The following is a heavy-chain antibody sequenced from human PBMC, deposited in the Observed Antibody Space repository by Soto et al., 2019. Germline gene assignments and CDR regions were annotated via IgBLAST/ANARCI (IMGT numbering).Heavy chain of an antibody. J-gene: IGHJ4*02. Sequence: QVQLQEAGPGLVKPSETLSLTCTVAGGSLSGYYWSWIRQPPGKGLEWIGYMYYSGGTKYNPSLKSRVSISVDTSKNPISLKLRSVTAAATAVYYCARVFSWGYTSTWYYFDNWGQGTLVTVSS. CDR2: MYYSGGT. V-gene: IGHV4-59*01. D-gene: IGHD6-13*01. CDR3: ARVFSWGYTSTWYYFDN. CDR1: GGSLSGYY.